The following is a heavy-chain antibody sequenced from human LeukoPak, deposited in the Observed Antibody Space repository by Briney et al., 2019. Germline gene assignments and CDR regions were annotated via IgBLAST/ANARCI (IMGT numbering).Heavy chain of an antibody. D-gene: IGHD4-17*01. J-gene: IGHJ4*02. V-gene: IGHV5-51*01. CDR3: ARGLTPRRHDYGDHTIDY. Sequence: PGESLKISCKGSGYSFTSYWIGWVRQMPGKGLEWMGIIYPGDSDTRYSPSFQGQVTISADKSISTAYLQWSSLKASDTAMYYCARGLTPRRHDYGDHTIDYWGQGTLVTVSS. CDR1: GYSFTSYW. CDR2: IYPGDSDT.